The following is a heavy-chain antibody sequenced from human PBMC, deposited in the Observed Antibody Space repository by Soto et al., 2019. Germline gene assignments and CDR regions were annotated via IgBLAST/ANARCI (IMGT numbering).Heavy chain of an antibody. V-gene: IGHV3-30-3*01. D-gene: IGHD3-22*01. CDR1: GFTFSSYA. J-gene: IGHJ1*01. CDR3: ASGRGEYYYDSSGYYQTEYFQH. CDR2: ISYDGSNK. Sequence: GGSLRLSCAASGFTFSSYAMHWVRQAPGKGLEWVAVISYDGSNKYYADSVKGRFTISRDNSKNTLYLQMNSLRAEDTAVYYCASGRGEYYYDSSGYYQTEYFQHWGQGTLVTVSS.